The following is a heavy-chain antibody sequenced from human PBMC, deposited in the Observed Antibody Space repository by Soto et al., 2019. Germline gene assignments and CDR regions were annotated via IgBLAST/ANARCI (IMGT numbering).Heavy chain of an antibody. J-gene: IGHJ4*02. Sequence: GVSLLLCSASSGFPFTGHSMTLVRPAHGKGLEWVSAISGHGDATFYADSVKGRFTISRDNSKDTLYLHMNSLRAEDTALYYCANSRVSMVRGLIIIPNYWGQGNLVTFS. D-gene: IGHD3-10*01. CDR1: GFPFTGHS. CDR2: ISGHGDAT. CDR3: ANSRVSMVRGLIIIPNY. V-gene: IGHV3-23*01.